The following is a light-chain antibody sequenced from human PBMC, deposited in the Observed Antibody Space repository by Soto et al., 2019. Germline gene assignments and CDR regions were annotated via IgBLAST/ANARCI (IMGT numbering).Light chain of an antibody. V-gene: IGKV1-39*01. CDR2: AAS. CDR1: QSITRY. Sequence: DIQMTQSPSSLSASVGDRVTITCRARQSITRYLNWYQHKPGKAPKLLIYAASSLQSGVPSRFSGSGSGTDFTLTISSLQPEDFATYYCQQSYSTPITFGQGTRLEI. J-gene: IGKJ5*01. CDR3: QQSYSTPIT.